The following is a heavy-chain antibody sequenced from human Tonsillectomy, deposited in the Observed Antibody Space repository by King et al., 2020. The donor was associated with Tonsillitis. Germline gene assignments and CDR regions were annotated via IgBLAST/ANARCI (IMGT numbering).Heavy chain of an antibody. CDR2: IYSGGST. V-gene: IGHV3-53*01. CDR1: GFTVSSNY. CDR3: ARVSSACCGGGCYSYYFDY. J-gene: IGHJ4*02. D-gene: IGHD2-21*01. Sequence: EVQLVESGGGLIQPGGSLRLSCAASGFTVSSNYMSWVRQAPGKGLEWVSVIYSGGSTYYADSVKGRFTISRDNSKNTLYLQMNSLRAEDTAVYYCARVSSACCGGGCYSYYFDYWGQRTLVTVSS.